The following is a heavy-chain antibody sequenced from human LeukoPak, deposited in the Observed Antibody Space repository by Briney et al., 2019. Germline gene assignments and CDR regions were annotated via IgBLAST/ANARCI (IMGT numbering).Heavy chain of an antibody. D-gene: IGHD1-26*01. J-gene: IGHJ4*02. V-gene: IGHV3-21*01. CDR3: ARDWVGATHSV. CDR1: GGSFSGYY. Sequence: PSETLSLTCAVYGGSFSGYYWSWIRQPPGKGLEWVSSISFGSSYVYYADSVKGRFTISRDNAKNSLYLQMNSLRAEDTAVYYCARDWVGATHSVWGQGTLVTVSS. CDR2: ISFGSSYV.